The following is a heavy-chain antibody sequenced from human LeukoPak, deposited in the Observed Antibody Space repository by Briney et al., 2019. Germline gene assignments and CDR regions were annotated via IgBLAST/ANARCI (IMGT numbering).Heavy chain of an antibody. CDR2: IYSGGST. Sequence: GGSLRLSCAASGFTVSSNYMSWVRQAPGKGLEWVSVIYSGGSTYYADSVKGRFTISRDNSKKMLYLQMSSLRAEDTAVYYCANLGANTRISGDYWGQGTLVTVSS. V-gene: IGHV3-53*01. J-gene: IGHJ4*02. D-gene: IGHD1-14*01. CDR1: GFTVSSNY. CDR3: ANLGANTRISGDY.